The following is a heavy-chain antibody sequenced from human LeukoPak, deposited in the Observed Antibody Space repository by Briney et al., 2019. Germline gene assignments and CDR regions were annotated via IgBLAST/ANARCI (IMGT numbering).Heavy chain of an antibody. CDR3: ARSPHSSNWNYYGMDV. V-gene: IGHV3-15*01. CDR2: IKSKTDGGTT. J-gene: IGHJ6*02. Sequence: GGSLRLSCGASGFTFSKAWVSWVRQAPGKGLEWVGRIKSKTDGGTTDYAAPVKGRFTISRDDSKNTLYLQMNILRAEDTAVYYCARSPHSSNWNYYGMDVWGQGTTVTVSS. CDR1: GFTFSKAW. D-gene: IGHD6-13*01.